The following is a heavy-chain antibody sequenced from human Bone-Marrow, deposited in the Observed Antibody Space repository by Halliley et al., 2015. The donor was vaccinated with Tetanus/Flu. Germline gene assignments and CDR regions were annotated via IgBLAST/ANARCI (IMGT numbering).Heavy chain of an antibody. V-gene: IGHV4-59*01. CDR3: ARGRVYGDFGYFDF. J-gene: IGHJ2*01. CDR2: IYYGGST. CDR1: GGSMGSYY. D-gene: IGHD4-17*01. Sequence: TLSLTCSVSGGSMGSYYWTWIRQSPGKGPEWIGYIYYGGSTDYNPSLKSRVTIDRSNNEFSLKLSSVTAADTAVYYCARGRVYGDFGYFDFGGRGSLVSVSS.